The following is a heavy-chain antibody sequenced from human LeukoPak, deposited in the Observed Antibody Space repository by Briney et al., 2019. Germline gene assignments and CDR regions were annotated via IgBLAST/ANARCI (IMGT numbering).Heavy chain of an antibody. D-gene: IGHD1-20*01. CDR1: GFTLTSYG. J-gene: IGHJ4*02. Sequence: PGGSLRLSCAASGFTLTSYGMHWVRQAPGKGLEWVAVIWYDGTNTYYADSVKGRFTISRDNSKNTLYLQMNSLRAEDTAVYYCARESIGYNWKYFDFWGQGTLVTVSS. CDR3: ARESIGYNWKYFDF. V-gene: IGHV3-33*01. CDR2: IWYDGTNT.